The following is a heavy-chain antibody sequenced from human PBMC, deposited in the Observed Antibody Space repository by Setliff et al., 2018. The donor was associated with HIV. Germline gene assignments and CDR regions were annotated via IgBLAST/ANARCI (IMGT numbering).Heavy chain of an antibody. V-gene: IGHV3-53*01. J-gene: IGHJ1*01. CDR3: ASLTITMIDRWFHH. CDR2: IYSGGST. D-gene: IGHD3-22*01. Sequence: PWGSLRLSCAASGFTVSSSYMSWVRQAPGKGLEWVSLIYSGGSTYYADSVKGRFTISRDNSKNTLYLQMNSLRAEDTAVYYCASLTITMIDRWFHHWGQGTLVTVSS. CDR1: GFTVSSSY.